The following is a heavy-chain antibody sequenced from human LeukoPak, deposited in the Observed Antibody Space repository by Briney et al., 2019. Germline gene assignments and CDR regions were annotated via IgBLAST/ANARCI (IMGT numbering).Heavy chain of an antibody. CDR3: ARAGGARRYFDY. J-gene: IGHJ4*02. D-gene: IGHD3-10*01. Sequence: GGSLRLSCAASGFTVSSNYMSWVRQAPGRGLEWVSVIYSGGSTYYADSVKGRFTISRDNSKDTLYLQMNSLRAEDTAVYYCARAGGARRYFDYRGQGTLVTVSS. CDR2: IYSGGST. CDR1: GFTVSSNY. V-gene: IGHV3-53*01.